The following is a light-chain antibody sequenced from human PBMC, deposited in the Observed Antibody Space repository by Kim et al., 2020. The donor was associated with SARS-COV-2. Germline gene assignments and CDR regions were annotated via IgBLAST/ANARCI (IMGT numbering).Light chain of an antibody. CDR2: TNT. Sequence: VTISSTGGSCNSGAGSDVHWYQQLPGTAPKLLISTNTNRPSGIPDRFSGSKSGTSASLAITGLQAEDEADYYCKSYDNSLNIKVFGGGTQLTVL. CDR1: SCNSGAGSD. J-gene: IGLJ2*01. CDR3: KSYDNSLNIKV. V-gene: IGLV1-40*01.